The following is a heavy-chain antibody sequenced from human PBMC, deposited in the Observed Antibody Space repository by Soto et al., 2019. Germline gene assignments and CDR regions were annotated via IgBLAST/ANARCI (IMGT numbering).Heavy chain of an antibody. D-gene: IGHD1-26*01. V-gene: IGHV1-18*01. CDR1: GYIFSNFG. Sequence: QVQLVQPGPEVKKPGASAKVSCKTSGYIFSNFGISWMRQVPGQGLEWMGWISAYNGNTNYAQKFQDRVTLTTDTSTNTAYMELRSLRSDDTAVYYCARASGGGVGTTSYWGQGTLVTVSS. CDR2: ISAYNGNT. J-gene: IGHJ4*02. CDR3: ARASGGGVGTTSY.